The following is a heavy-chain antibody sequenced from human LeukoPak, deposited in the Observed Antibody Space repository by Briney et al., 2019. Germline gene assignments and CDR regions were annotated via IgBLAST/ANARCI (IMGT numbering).Heavy chain of an antibody. CDR3: ARGDIASFYYYMDV. J-gene: IGHJ6*03. Sequence: PGGSLRLSCAASGFLFSSFEVNWVRQAPGKGLEWVSYISSSGITIYYADSVKGRFTISRDNAKNSLYLQMNSLRAEDTAVYYCARGDIASFYYYMDVWGKGTTVTISS. D-gene: IGHD5-12*01. V-gene: IGHV3-48*03. CDR2: ISSSGITI. CDR1: GFLFSSFE.